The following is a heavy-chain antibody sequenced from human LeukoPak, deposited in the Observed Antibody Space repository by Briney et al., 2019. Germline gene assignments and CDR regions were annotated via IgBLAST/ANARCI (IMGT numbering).Heavy chain of an antibody. CDR2: MSSSDDGR. Sequence: GGSLRLSCATSGFSFSSYAMSWVRQAPGKGLEWVSAMSSSDDGRYYAASVRGRFTISRDNSKNTLYLQMNSLRAEDTAVYYCARDMGATGDDAFDIWGQGTMVTVSS. CDR1: GFSFSSYA. V-gene: IGHV3-23*01. D-gene: IGHD1-26*01. J-gene: IGHJ3*02. CDR3: ARDMGATGDDAFDI.